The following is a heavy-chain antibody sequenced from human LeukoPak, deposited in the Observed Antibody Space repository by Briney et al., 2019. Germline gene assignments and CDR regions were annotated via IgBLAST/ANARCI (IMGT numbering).Heavy chain of an antibody. CDR1: GFTFSSYA. J-gene: IGHJ3*02. Sequence: PGGSLRLSCAASGFTFSSYAMSWVRQAPGKGLEWVSAISGSGGSTYYADSVKGRFTISRDNSKNTLYLQMNSLRAEDTAVYYCAKDLSPYDYGDSPPNDAFDIWGQGTMVTVSS. V-gene: IGHV3-23*01. CDR2: ISGSGGST. CDR3: AKDLSPYDYGDSPPNDAFDI. D-gene: IGHD4-17*01.